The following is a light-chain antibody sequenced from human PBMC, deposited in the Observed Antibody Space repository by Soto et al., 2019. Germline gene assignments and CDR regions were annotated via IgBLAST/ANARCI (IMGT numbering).Light chain of an antibody. CDR3: SSYTSSSTDVV. V-gene: IGLV2-18*02. J-gene: IGLJ2*01. CDR1: SSDVGSYNR. CDR2: EVS. Sequence: QPVLTQPPSVSGSPGQSVTISCTGTSSDVGSYNRVSWYQQPPGTAPKLMIYEVSNRPSGVPDRFSGSKSGNTASLTISGLQAEDEADYYCSSYTSSSTDVVFGGGTKLTVL.